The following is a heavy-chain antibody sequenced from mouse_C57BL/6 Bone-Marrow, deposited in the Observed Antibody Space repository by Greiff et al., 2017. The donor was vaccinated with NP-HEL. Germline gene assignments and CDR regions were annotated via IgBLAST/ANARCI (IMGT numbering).Heavy chain of an antibody. V-gene: IGHV1-9*01. J-gene: IGHJ1*03. D-gene: IGHD5-1*01. CDR3: TRFPEYSGVATDWCFDF. Sequence: VQLQQSGAELMKPGASVKLSCKASGYTFTGYWMEWVKQRPGQGLEWIGEIFPGGGGTNYNEKFKGKATLTADKSSTTAYMQLSSLPSEDSAIYYCTRFPEYSGVATDWCFDFWGKGTTVTVSS. CDR2: IFPGGGGT. CDR1: GYTFTGYW.